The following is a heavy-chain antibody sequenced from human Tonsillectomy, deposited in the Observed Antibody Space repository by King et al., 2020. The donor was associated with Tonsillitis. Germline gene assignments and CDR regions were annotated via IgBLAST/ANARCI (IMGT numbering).Heavy chain of an antibody. J-gene: IGHJ6*02. V-gene: IGHV4-34*01. CDR2: INQSGSI. CDR1: GGSFSGYY. CDR3: ALGQSRGNYYYYGMDV. Sequence: QVQLQQWGAGLLKPSETLSLTCAVYGGSFSGYYWNWIRQPPGKGLEWIGEINQSGSINYNPSLKSRVTISLDTSKSQFSLKLSSVTAADTAVYYCALGQSRGNYYYYGMDVWGQGTTVTVSS.